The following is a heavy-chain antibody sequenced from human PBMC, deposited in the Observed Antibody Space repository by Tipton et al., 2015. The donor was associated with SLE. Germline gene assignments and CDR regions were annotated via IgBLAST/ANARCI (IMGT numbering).Heavy chain of an antibody. D-gene: IGHD3-16*02. CDR3: AQAHLWGSYRYASDI. CDR2: IHASGSSGST. J-gene: IGHJ3*02. V-gene: IGHV4-61*02. Sequence: TLSLTCTVSGGSISSGGHYWSWIRQPAGKGLEWIGRIHASGSSGSTEYNPSLKSRVSMSLDTSKNQFSLNLTSVTAADTALYYCAQAHLWGSYRYASDIWGQGTMVTVSS. CDR1: GGSISSGGHY.